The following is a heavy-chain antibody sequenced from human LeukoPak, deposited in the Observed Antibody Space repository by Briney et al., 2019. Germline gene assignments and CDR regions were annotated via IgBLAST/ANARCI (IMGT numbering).Heavy chain of an antibody. CDR2: IWYDGSNK. D-gene: IGHD4-23*01. J-gene: IGHJ2*01. V-gene: IGHV3-33*01. Sequence: GGSLRLSCAASGFTFSSYGMHWVRQAPGKGLEWVAVIWYDGSNKYYADSVKGRFTISRDNSKNTLYLQMNSLRAEDTAVYYCATDGDNRDGYFDLWGRGTLVTVSS. CDR3: ATDGDNRDGYFDL. CDR1: GFTFSSYG.